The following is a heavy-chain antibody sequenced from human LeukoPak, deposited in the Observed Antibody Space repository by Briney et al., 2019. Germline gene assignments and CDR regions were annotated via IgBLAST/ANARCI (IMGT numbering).Heavy chain of an antibody. D-gene: IGHD3-10*01. V-gene: IGHV4-30-2*01. Sequence: PSETLSLTCAVSGGSISSGGYSWSWIRQPPGKGLEWIGYIYHSGSTYYNPSLKSRVTISVDRSKNQFSLKLSSVTAADTAVYYCARVLLWSGFDPWGQGTLVTVSS. CDR1: GGSISSGGYS. CDR3: ARVLLWSGFDP. J-gene: IGHJ5*02. CDR2: IYHSGST.